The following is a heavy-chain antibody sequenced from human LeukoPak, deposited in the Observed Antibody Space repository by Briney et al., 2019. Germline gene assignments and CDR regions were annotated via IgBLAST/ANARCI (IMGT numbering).Heavy chain of an antibody. CDR2: ITAYNGNT. J-gene: IGHJ3*02. CDR3: ARVDQQLGAFDI. V-gene: IGHV1-18*01. D-gene: IGHD6-13*01. Sequence: GASVKVSCKASGYTFTSYGISWVRQAPGQGLEWMGWITAYNGNTNYAQKFQGRVTMTTDTSTSTAYMEVRSLRSDDTAVYYCARVDQQLGAFDIWGQGTMVTVSS. CDR1: GYTFTSYG.